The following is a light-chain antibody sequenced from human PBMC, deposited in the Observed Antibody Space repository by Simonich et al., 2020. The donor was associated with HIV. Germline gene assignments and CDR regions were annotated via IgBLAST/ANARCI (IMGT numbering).Light chain of an antibody. CDR2: GAS. CDR1: QSVSSN. Sequence: EIVMTQSPATLSVSPGERATLSCRASQSVSSNLAWYQQKPGPAPRLLIYGASTRATGIPARFSGRGSGTEFTLTISSMQSEDFAVYYCQQCNNWPPTFGQGTKVEIK. J-gene: IGKJ1*01. CDR3: QQCNNWPPT. V-gene: IGKV3-15*01.